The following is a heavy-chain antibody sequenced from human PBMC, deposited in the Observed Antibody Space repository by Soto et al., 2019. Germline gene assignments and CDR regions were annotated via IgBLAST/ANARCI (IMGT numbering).Heavy chain of an antibody. CDR3: TTDYQAGYSSGWYVNYYYYMDV. CDR1: GYTFSNAW. CDR2: IKSKTDGGTT. D-gene: IGHD6-19*01. V-gene: IGHV3-15*01. Sequence: GSLRLSCAASGYTFSNAWMCWVRQTPGKGLEWVGRIKSKTDGGTTDYVAPVKGRFTISRDDSKNTLYLQMNSLKTEDTAVYYCTTDYQAGYSSGWYVNYYYYMDVWGKGSTVTV. J-gene: IGHJ6*03.